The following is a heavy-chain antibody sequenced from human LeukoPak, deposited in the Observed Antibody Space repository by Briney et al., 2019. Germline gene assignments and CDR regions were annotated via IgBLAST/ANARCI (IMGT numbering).Heavy chain of an antibody. V-gene: IGHV1-8*01. CDR2: MNPNSGNT. Sequence: ASVKVSCKASGYTFTSYDINWVRQATGQGLEWMGWMNPNSGNTGYAQKVQGRVTMTRNTSISTAYMELSSLRSEDTAVYYCARRTTVTTSHFDYWGQGTLVTVSS. CDR3: ARRTTVTTSHFDY. CDR1: GYTFTSYD. J-gene: IGHJ4*02. D-gene: IGHD4-17*01.